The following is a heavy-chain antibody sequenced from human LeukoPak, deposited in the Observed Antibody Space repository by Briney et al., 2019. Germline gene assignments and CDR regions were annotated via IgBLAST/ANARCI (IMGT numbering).Heavy chain of an antibody. Sequence: SETLSLTCTVSGGSITSRNWWSWVRQPPGKGLEWIGEMYHSGSINYNPSLKSRVTISVDTSKNQFSLKLSSVTAADTAVYYCARTTEGGYSYGYFYYYYMDVWGKGTTVTISS. J-gene: IGHJ6*03. CDR2: MYHSGSI. V-gene: IGHV4-4*02. CDR3: ARTTEGGYSYGYFYYYYMDV. D-gene: IGHD5-18*01. CDR1: GGSITSRNW.